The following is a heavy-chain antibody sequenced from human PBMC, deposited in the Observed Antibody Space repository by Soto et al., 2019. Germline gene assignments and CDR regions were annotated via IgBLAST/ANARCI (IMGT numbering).Heavy chain of an antibody. J-gene: IGHJ4*02. CDR3: ARDTIVPAATVDY. V-gene: IGHV3-7*01. D-gene: IGHD2-2*01. CDR2: IKQDGSEK. Sequence: EVQLVESGGGLVQPGGSLRLSCAASGFTFSSYWMSWVRQAPGKGLEWVANIKQDGSEKYYVDSVKGRFTISRDNAKNSLYLQMNSLRAEDTAVYYCARDTIVPAATVDYWGQGTLVTVSS. CDR1: GFTFSSYW.